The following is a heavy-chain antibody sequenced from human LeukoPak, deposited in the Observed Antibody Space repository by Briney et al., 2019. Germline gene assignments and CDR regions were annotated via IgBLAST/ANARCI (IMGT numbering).Heavy chain of an antibody. CDR1: GVTFSAYN. CDR3: ARGLLGVSGAFDI. J-gene: IGHJ3*02. CDR2: ISNDGNNK. D-gene: IGHD3-10*01. Sequence: GRSLRLSCEASGVTFSAYNLHWVRQAPGKGLEWVAVISNDGNNKYYADSVKGRFTVSRDNSKNTLYLQMNTLKPEDTAVFYCARGLLGVSGAFDIWGQGTLVTVSS. V-gene: IGHV3-30*03.